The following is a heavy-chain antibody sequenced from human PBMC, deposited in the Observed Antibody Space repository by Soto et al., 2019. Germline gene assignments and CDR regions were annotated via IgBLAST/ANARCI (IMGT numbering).Heavy chain of an antibody. CDR1: GGTFSSYT. CDR3: ARLECSSTSCYDFDY. V-gene: IGHV1-8*02. J-gene: IGHJ4*02. Sequence: ASVKVSCKASGGTFSSYTISWVRQAPGQGLEWMGWMNPNSGNTGYAQKFQGRVTMTRNTSISTAYMELSSLRSEDTAVYYCARLECSSTSCYDFDYWGQGTLVTVSS. CDR2: MNPNSGNT. D-gene: IGHD2-2*01.